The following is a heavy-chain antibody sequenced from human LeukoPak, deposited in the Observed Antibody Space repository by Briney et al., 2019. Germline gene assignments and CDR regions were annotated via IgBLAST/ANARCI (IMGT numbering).Heavy chain of an antibody. CDR1: GFTLNGFV. D-gene: IGHD3-9*01. CDR2: IRSKANSYAT. Sequence: GGSLKLSRAASGFTLNGFVMHWVRQASGKGLEWVGRIRSKANSYATAYGASVKGRFTISRDDSKNTAYLQMNSLKTEDTAVYYCTRNFDYDVLTGDWHFDLWGRGTLVTVSS. CDR3: TRNFDYDVLTGDWHFDL. J-gene: IGHJ2*01. V-gene: IGHV3-73*01.